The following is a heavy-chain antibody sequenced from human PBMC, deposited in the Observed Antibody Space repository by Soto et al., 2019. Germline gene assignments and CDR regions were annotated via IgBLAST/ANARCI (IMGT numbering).Heavy chain of an antibody. CDR3: ARSQGSSTSLEIYYYYYGMDV. J-gene: IGHJ6*02. Sequence: GASVKVSCKASGGTFNSYAISWVRQAPGQGLEWMGGIIPISDTTNYAQKFQGRVTITADESTSTAYMELSSLRSEDTAVYYCARSQGSSTSLEIYYYYYGMDVWGQGTTVTVSS. CDR2: IIPISDTT. V-gene: IGHV1-69*13. D-gene: IGHD2-2*01. CDR1: GGTFNSYA.